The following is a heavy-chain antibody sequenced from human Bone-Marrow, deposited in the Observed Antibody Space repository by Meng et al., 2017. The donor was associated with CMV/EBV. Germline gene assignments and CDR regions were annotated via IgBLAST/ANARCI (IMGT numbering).Heavy chain of an antibody. CDR3: ALSLRRHFDD. D-gene: IGHD3-16*01. J-gene: IGHJ4*02. Sequence: GPTLVKPTQTLTPTCTFCGFSLRTSGVGVGWSRQPPGKALEWLSLIYWNDDKLYSPSLKSRLTVTKDTSKNQVVLTITNMDPVDTAPYYCALSLRRHFDDWGLGTLVTVSS. CDR2: IYWNDDK. V-gene: IGHV2-5*01. CDR1: GFSLRTSGVG.